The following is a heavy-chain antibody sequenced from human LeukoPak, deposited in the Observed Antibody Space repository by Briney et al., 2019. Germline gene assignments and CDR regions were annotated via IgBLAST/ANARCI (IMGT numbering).Heavy chain of an antibody. Sequence: NTSETLSLTCTVSGGSISSSSYYWGWIHQPPGKGLEWIGSIYYSGSTYYNPSLKSRVTISVDTSKNQFSLKLSSVTAADTAVYYCARAGYSSSQDWFDPWGQGTLVTVSS. V-gene: IGHV4-39*07. CDR2: IYYSGST. D-gene: IGHD6-13*01. J-gene: IGHJ5*02. CDR1: GGSISSSSYY. CDR3: ARAGYSSSQDWFDP.